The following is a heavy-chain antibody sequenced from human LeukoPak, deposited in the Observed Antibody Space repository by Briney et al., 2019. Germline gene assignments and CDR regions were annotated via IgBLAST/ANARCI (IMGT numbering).Heavy chain of an antibody. CDR3: AKTGSLVVDAFDI. CDR1: GFTFSSYA. CDR2: ISGSGGST. Sequence: GGSLRLSCAASGFTFSSYAMSWVRQAPGKGLEWVSAISGSGGSTYYADSVKGRFTISRDNSKNTLYLKMNSLRAEDTAVYYFAKTGSLVVDAFDIWGQGTMVTVSS. D-gene: IGHD2-15*01. J-gene: IGHJ3*02. V-gene: IGHV3-23*01.